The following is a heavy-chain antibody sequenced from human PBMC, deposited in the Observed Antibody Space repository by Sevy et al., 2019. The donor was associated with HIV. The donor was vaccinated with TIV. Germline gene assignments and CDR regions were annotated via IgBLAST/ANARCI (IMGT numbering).Heavy chain of an antibody. J-gene: IGHJ4*02. CDR2: ISGSGGST. Sequence: GGSLRLSCAASGFIFNSYAMSWVRQAPGKGLEWVSTISGSGGSTYYADSVKGRFTISRDNFKNTLDLQMNSLRAEDTAVYYCAKAYGSGSAPFDWGQGTLVTVSS. CDR3: AKAYGSGSAPFD. D-gene: IGHD3-10*01. CDR1: GFIFNSYA. V-gene: IGHV3-23*01.